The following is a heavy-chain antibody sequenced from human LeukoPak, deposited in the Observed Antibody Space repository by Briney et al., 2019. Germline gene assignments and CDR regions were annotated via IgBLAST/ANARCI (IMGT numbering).Heavy chain of an antibody. D-gene: IGHD6-19*01. CDR1: GDSVSSDSAA. J-gene: IGHJ3*01. V-gene: IGHV6-1*01. CDR2: TYYRSKWYN. CDR3: ASQGIAVPGTTGWDGFDF. Sequence: KSSQTLSLTCAISGDSVSSDSAAWNWIRQSPSRGLEWLGRTYYRSKWYNDYAVSVKSRITINADTSRNQFSLQLNSVTPEDTAVYYCASQGIAVPGTTGWDGFDFWGQGTMVTVS.